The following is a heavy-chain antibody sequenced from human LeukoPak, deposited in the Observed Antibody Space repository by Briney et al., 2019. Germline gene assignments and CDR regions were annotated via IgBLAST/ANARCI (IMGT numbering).Heavy chain of an antibody. J-gene: IGHJ4*02. CDR1: GGSISSSNW. CDR3: ARVWQVGIAAPGY. CDR2: IYHSGST. D-gene: IGHD6-13*01. Sequence: SGTLSLTCAASGGSISSSNWWSWVRQPPGKGLEWIGEIYHSGSTNYNPSLKSRVTISVDKSKNQFSLKLSSVTAADTAVYYCARVWQVGIAAPGYWGQGTLVTVSS. V-gene: IGHV4-4*02.